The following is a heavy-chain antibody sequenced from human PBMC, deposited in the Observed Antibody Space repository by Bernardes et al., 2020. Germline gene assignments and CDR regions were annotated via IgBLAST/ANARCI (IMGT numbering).Heavy chain of an antibody. V-gene: IGHV3-21*01. D-gene: IGHD2-21*01. Sequence: GGSLRLSRAASGFTFSTSGMSWVRQAPGKGLEWVSAIVSSSNHIYYADSVRGRFTISRDNAKNSLYLQMNSLTAEDTAVYYCARGLCGGDCYDSWGQGTLVTVSS. CDR2: IVSSSNHI. J-gene: IGHJ4*02. CDR3: ARGLCGGDCYDS. CDR1: GFTFSTSG.